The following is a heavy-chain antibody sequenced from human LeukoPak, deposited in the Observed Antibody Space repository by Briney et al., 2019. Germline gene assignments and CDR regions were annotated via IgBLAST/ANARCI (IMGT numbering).Heavy chain of an antibody. CDR1: GYTFISYA. J-gene: IGHJ5*02. V-gene: IGHV1-3*01. CDR3: ARLYYRSGSYFFDH. CDR2: INAANGNT. Sequence: ASVKVSCKASGYTFISYAIHWVRQASGQRPEWMGEINAANGNTKYSQKFQDRVTITMDTSVTTAYMYLSSLRSEDTAFYYCARLYYRSGSYFFDHWGQGTLVTVSS. D-gene: IGHD3-10*01.